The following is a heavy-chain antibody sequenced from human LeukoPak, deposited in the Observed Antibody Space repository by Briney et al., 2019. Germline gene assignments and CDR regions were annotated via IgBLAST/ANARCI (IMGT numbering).Heavy chain of an antibody. Sequence: SSVKVSCKASGGTLSSYAISWVRQAPGQGLEWMGRIIPILGIANYAQKFQGRVTITADKSTSTAYMELSSLRSEDTAVYYCARAPPRGDGYNLYWGQGTLVTVSS. V-gene: IGHV1-69*04. CDR3: ARAPPRGDGYNLY. D-gene: IGHD5-24*01. CDR1: GGTLSSYA. CDR2: IIPILGIA. J-gene: IGHJ4*02.